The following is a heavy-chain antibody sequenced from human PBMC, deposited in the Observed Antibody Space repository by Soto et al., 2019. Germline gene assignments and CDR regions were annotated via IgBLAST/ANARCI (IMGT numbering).Heavy chain of an antibody. CDR2: IKPDGSEK. Sequence: EMQLVESGGGLVQPGGSLRLSCAASGFTFSTYWMSWVHQAPGKGLEWVANIKPDGSEKWYVDSVKGRFTISRDNAKNSLYLQMNSLRAEDTAVYYCARGDYYDSSGPFSDAFDIWGQGTMVTVSS. CDR1: GFTFSTYW. CDR3: ARGDYYDSSGPFSDAFDI. V-gene: IGHV3-7*04. J-gene: IGHJ3*02. D-gene: IGHD3-22*01.